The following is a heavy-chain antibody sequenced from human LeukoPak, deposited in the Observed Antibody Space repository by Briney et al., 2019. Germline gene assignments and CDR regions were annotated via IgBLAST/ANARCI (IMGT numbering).Heavy chain of an antibody. CDR2: ISLAGQT. J-gene: IGHJ4*02. CDR3: SRESGPFCPFGY. CDR1: GGSISGTNR. Sequence: SETLSLTCGVSGGSISGTNRWSWVRQPPGQGLEWIGEISLAGQTNYNPSLNGRVPMSLDKSSNQLSLHLTSVTAADTATYFCSRESGPFCPFGYWGQGTLVIVSS. D-gene: IGHD1-26*01. V-gene: IGHV4/OR15-8*02.